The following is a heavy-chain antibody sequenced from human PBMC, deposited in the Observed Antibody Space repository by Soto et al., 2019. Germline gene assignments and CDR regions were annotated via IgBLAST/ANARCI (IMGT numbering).Heavy chain of an antibody. V-gene: IGHV3-30-3*01. D-gene: IGHD3-3*01. CDR3: ARVGPGDFGGGFDPKKSGWEV. CDR1: GFTFSSYA. CDR2: ISYDGSNK. J-gene: IGHJ6*02. Sequence: VGSRGLSCAASGFTFSSYAMHWVRQAPGKGLEWVAVISYDGSNKYYADSVKGRFTISRDNSKNTLYLQINSLRAADTDGYYCARVGPGDFGGGFDPKKSGWEVWA.